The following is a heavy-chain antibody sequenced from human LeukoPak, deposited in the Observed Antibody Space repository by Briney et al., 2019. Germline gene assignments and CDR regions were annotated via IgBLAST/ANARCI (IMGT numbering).Heavy chain of an antibody. V-gene: IGHV5-51*01. CDR3: ARGAARTTPDFYYFGLDV. D-gene: IGHD2/OR15-2a*01. CDR2: FIPGYSDT. Sequence: GESLKISRNCSGYRFTDYWIGLVRQMPGKGLESMGIFIPGYSDTRYSPSFQGQVTISADKSIHTAHLQWSSQQASDTAMYYCARGAARTTPDFYYFGLDVWGQGTTVRVSS. J-gene: IGHJ6*02. CDR1: GYRFTDYW.